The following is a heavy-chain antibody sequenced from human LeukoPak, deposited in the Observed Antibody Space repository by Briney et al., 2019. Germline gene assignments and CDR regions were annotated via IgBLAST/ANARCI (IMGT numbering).Heavy chain of an antibody. CDR1: GVSISTYY. Sequence: PSETLSLTCTVSGVSISTYYWSWLRQPPGKGLEWIGHLFYSGNTKYNPSLKSRVTISEDTSKNQFSLKLSSVTAADTAVYYCARGDPTGRPGIGFVYWGRGTLVTVSS. V-gene: IGHV4-59*01. D-gene: IGHD1-26*01. CDR3: ARGDPTGRPGIGFVY. J-gene: IGHJ4*02. CDR2: LFYSGNT.